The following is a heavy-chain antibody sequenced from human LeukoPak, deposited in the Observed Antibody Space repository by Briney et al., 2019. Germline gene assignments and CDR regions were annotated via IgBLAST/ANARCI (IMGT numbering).Heavy chain of an antibody. D-gene: IGHD3-22*01. V-gene: IGHV5-51*01. CDR1: GYTFTSYW. CDR3: ARRLMYYYDTSGYDVAFDI. Sequence: GESLKISCKGFGYTFTSYWIGWVRQMPEKGLEWMGIIYPDDSDITYSLSFQGQGTISADKSISTAYLQWNSLKASDTAMYYCARRLMYYYDTSGYDVAFDIWGQGTMVTVSS. J-gene: IGHJ3*02. CDR2: IYPDDSDI.